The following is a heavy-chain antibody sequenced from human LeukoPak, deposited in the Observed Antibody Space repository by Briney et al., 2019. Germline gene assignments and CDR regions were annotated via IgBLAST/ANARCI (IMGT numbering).Heavy chain of an antibody. Sequence: SETLSLTCTASGGSISTNNYYWGWIRQSPGKGLEWVGSINYSGRAYYNPSLKSRVTISADTSNQFSLKLTTVTAADTAVYYCAKDGSDNWGLFDSWGQGTLVTVSS. V-gene: IGHV4-39*07. CDR2: INYSGRA. J-gene: IGHJ4*02. D-gene: IGHD1-1*01. CDR3: AKDGSDNWGLFDS. CDR1: GGSISTNNYY.